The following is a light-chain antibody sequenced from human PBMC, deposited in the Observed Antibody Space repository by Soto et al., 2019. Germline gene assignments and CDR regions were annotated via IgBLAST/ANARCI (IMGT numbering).Light chain of an antibody. J-gene: IGKJ2*01. CDR3: QQYYSSLT. CDR2: WAS. CDR1: QTVLYSPNNKEF. V-gene: IGKV4-1*01. Sequence: DIVLTQSPDSLTVSLGERATINCKSSQTVLYSPNNKEFLAWYQQKPGQSPKLLFYWASTRESGVPARFTGGGSGTDFSLTITNLQPEDVAIYYCQQYYSSLTFGQGTKVDIK.